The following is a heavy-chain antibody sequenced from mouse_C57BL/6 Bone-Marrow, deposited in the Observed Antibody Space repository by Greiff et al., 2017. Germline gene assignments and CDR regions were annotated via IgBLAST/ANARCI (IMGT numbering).Heavy chain of an antibody. CDR2: IDPETGGT. D-gene: IGHD1-1*01. CDR1: GYTFTDYE. CDR3: TSYYCYGSSYYFDY. V-gene: IGHV1-15*01. Sequence: QVQLQQSGAELVRPGASVTLSCKASGYTFTDYEMHWVKQTPVHGLEWIGAIDPETGGTAYNQKFKGKAILTADKSSSTAYMELRSLTSEDSAVYYCTSYYCYGSSYYFDYWGQDTTLTVSS. J-gene: IGHJ2*01.